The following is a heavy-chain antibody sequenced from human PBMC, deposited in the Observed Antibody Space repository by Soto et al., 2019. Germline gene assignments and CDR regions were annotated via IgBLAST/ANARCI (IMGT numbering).Heavy chain of an antibody. CDR3: AKDSLTRYCSGGSCYSGWFDP. J-gene: IGHJ5*02. Sequence: PGGSLRLSCAASGFTFSSYSMNWVRQAPGKGLEWVSSISSSSSSYIYYADSVKGRFTISRDNAKNSLYLQMNSLRAEDTAVYYCAKDSLTRYCSGGSCYSGWFDPWGQGTLVTVS. V-gene: IGHV3-21*01. CDR1: GFTFSSYS. CDR2: ISSSSSSYI. D-gene: IGHD2-15*01.